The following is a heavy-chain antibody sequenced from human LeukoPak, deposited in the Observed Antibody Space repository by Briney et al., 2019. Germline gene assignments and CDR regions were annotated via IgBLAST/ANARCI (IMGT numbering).Heavy chain of an antibody. CDR3: AREYYYGSGSSYYYYYMDV. Sequence: SQTLSLTCTVSGGSISSGSYYWSWIRQPAGKGLEWIGRIYTSGSTNYNPSLKSRVTISVDTSKNQFSLKLSSVTAADTAVYYCAREYYYGSGSSYYYYYMDVWGKGTTVTVSS. J-gene: IGHJ6*03. CDR2: IYTSGST. V-gene: IGHV4-61*02. D-gene: IGHD3-10*01. CDR1: GGSISSGSYY.